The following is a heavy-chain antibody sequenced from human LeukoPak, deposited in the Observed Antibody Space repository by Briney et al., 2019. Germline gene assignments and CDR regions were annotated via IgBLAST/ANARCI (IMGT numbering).Heavy chain of an antibody. D-gene: IGHD6-13*01. CDR1: GDSISSYY. Sequence: PSETLSLTCTVSGDSISSYYWGWIRQPPGKGLEWIRSIYHSGSTYYNPSLKSRVTISVDTSKNQFSLKLSSVTAADTAAYFCARGVAAANDYYYYYMDVWGKGTTVTVSS. CDR3: ARGVAAANDYYYYYMDV. J-gene: IGHJ6*03. V-gene: IGHV4-38-2*02. CDR2: IYHSGST.